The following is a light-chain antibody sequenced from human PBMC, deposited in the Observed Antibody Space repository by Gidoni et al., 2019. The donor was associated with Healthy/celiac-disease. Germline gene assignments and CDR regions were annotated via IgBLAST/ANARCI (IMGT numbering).Light chain of an antibody. J-gene: IGKJ1*01. V-gene: IGKV1-5*01. CDR1: QSISSW. Sequence: DSQMTQSPSTLSASVGDRVTITCRASQSISSWLAWYQQKPGKAPKLLIYDASSLESGVPSRFSGSGAGTDFTLTISSLPPDDFATYYCQQYNSYSSVTFGQGTKVEIK. CDR2: DAS. CDR3: QQYNSYSSVT.